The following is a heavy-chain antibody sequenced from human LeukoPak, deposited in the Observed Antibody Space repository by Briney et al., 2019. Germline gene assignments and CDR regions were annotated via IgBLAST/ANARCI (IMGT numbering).Heavy chain of an antibody. D-gene: IGHD6-19*01. CDR1: GGTFSSYA. CDR3: ARDSIAVADNYYYYGMDV. J-gene: IGHJ6*02. V-gene: IGHV1-69*04. CDR2: IIPILGIA. Sequence: SVKVSCKASGGTFSSYAISWVQQAPGQGLEWMGRIIPILGIANYAQKFQGRVTITADKSTSTAYMELSSLRSEDTAVYYCARDSIAVADNYYYYGMDVWGQGTTVTVSS.